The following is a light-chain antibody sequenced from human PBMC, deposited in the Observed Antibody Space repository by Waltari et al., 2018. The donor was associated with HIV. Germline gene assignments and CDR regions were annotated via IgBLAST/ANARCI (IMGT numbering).Light chain of an antibody. J-gene: IGLJ2*01. V-gene: IGLV2-23*02. Sequence: QSVLTQPPSTSGTPGQTVTISCSGSTSNIGSNFVYWYQQHPGIAPKVIIYEVTQRPSGVSSRFSGSKSGNTASLTISGLQAEDEANYYCCSYTGTNPFLLFGGGTKLTVL. CDR1: TSNIGSNF. CDR3: CSYTGTNPFLL. CDR2: EVT.